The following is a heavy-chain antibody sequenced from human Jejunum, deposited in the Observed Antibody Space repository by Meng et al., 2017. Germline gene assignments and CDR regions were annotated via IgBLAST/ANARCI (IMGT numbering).Heavy chain of an antibody. CDR3: TREAPGTYWFDP. V-gene: IGHV1-46*01. CDR1: GYTFTTYL. J-gene: IGHJ5*02. Sequence: QVQLVQSGGEVQKPGASVKVSCKTSGYTFTTYLIHWVRQAPGQGLEYMGIISPSSDYTKYAQKFKGRVTMTRDMSTSTVYMELSSLRSEDTAVYYCTREAPGTYWFDPWGQGTLVTVSS. CDR2: ISPSSDYT.